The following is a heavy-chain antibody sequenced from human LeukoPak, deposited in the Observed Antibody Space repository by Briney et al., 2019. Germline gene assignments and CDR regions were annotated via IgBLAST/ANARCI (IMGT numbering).Heavy chain of an antibody. CDR1: GGSFSGYY. V-gene: IGHV4-34*01. CDR3: AKGGSYYDIGFDY. CDR2: INHSGST. Sequence: SETLSLTCAVYGGSFSGYYWSWIRQPPGKGLEWIGEINHSGSTYYNPSLKSRVTISVDRSKNQFSLKLSSVTAADTAVYYCAKGGSYYDIGFDYWGQGTLVTVSS. J-gene: IGHJ4*02. D-gene: IGHD3-22*01.